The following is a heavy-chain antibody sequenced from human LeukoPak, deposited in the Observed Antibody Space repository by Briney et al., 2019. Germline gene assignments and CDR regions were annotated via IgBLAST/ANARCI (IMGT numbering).Heavy chain of an antibody. Sequence: GGCLRLSCAASGFTFSRYNMNCVRQAPGKGLGWGSSISSSISYIYYVDSVKGRFTISRDNAKNSLDLQMNSLRAEDTAVYYCARDRSSLGLWFGELRNWGQGTLVTVSS. D-gene: IGHD3-10*01. CDR3: ARDRSSLGLWFGELRN. CDR2: ISSSISYI. CDR1: GFTFSRYN. J-gene: IGHJ4*02. V-gene: IGHV3-21*01.